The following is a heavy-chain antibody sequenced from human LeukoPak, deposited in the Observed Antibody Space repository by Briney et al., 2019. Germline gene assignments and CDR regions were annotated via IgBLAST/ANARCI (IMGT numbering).Heavy chain of an antibody. CDR3: ARFVAGYDSGSYSFDY. CDR1: GDSISDYY. D-gene: IGHD1-26*01. V-gene: IGHV4-34*01. CDR2: INHSGST. J-gene: IGHJ4*02. Sequence: SETLSLTCTVSGDSISDYYWNWIRQPPGKGLEWIGEINHSGSTNYNPSLKSRVTISVDTSKNQFSLKLSSVTAADTAVYYCARFVAGYDSGSYSFDYWGQGTLVTVSS.